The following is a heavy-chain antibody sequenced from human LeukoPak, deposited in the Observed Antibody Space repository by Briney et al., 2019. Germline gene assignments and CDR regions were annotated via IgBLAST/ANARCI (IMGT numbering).Heavy chain of an antibody. V-gene: IGHV4-59*01. D-gene: IGHD6-13*01. CDR2: ISDSGSP. Sequence: SETLSLTCTVSGASINSYYWNWIRQHPGKGLEWIGYISDSGSPNYNPSLNSRVTISLDTSKNQFSLTLTSVTAADTAVYYCARAVYSSSALDYWGQGTLVTVSS. CDR3: ARAVYSSSALDY. J-gene: IGHJ4*02. CDR1: GASINSYY.